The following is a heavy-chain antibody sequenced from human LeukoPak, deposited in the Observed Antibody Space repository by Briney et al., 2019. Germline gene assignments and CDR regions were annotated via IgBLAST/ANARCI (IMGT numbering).Heavy chain of an antibody. CDR1: GYIFTSYW. Sequence: GESLQISCKGSGYIFTSYWISWVRQMPGKGLEWMGRIYPSDSYTNYSPSFQGHVTISADKSISTAYLQWSSLKASDAAMYYCAREQGLLWFGEWGQGTLVTVSS. CDR2: IYPSDSYT. V-gene: IGHV5-10-1*01. CDR3: AREQGLLWFGE. D-gene: IGHD3-10*01. J-gene: IGHJ4*02.